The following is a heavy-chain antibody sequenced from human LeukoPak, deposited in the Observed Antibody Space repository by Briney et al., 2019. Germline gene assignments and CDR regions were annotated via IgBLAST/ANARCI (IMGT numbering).Heavy chain of an antibody. J-gene: IGHJ2*01. Sequence: KPSETLSLTCTVSGGSISSYYWSWIRQPPGKGLEWIGYIYYSGSTNYNPSLKSRVTISVDTSKNQFSLKLSSVTAADTAVYYCARRPNLPGTKDLWYFDLWGRGTLVTVSS. CDR2: IYYSGST. V-gene: IGHV4-59*01. CDR3: ARRPNLPGTKDLWYFDL. D-gene: IGHD1-7*01. CDR1: GGSISSYY.